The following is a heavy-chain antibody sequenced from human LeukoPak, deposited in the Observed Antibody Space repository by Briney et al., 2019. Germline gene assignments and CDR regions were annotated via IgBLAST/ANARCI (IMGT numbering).Heavy chain of an antibody. J-gene: IGHJ4*02. CDR1: TGPFSGYY. CDR2: ITHNANT. Sequence: SSETLSLTCAVYTGPFSGYYWAWIRQPPGEGLEWIGEITHNANTKYNPSLESRVIISVDTSKNQFSLKLNSVTAADTAVYYCARFPVLDTAMVWGQGTQVTVSS. D-gene: IGHD5-18*01. V-gene: IGHV4-34*01. CDR3: ARFPVLDTAMV.